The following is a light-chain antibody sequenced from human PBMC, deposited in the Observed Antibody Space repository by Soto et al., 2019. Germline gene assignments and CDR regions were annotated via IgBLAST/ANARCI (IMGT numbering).Light chain of an antibody. Sequence: AIRMTQSPSSLSASTGDRVTITCRASQGISSYLAWYQQKPGKAPKLLIYKASTLKSGVPSRFSGSGSGTEFTLTISSLQPDDFATYYCQQYNSYPLTFGGGTKVDIK. V-gene: IGKV1-8*01. CDR1: QGISSY. CDR2: KAS. J-gene: IGKJ4*01. CDR3: QQYNSYPLT.